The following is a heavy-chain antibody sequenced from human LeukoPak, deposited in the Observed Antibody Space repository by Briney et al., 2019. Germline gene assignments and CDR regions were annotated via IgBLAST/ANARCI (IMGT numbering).Heavy chain of an antibody. D-gene: IGHD1-26*01. J-gene: IGHJ4*02. CDR2: IWYDGSNK. CDR1: GFTFSSYG. CDR3: AKKWGQGKSDSGNYFDD. Sequence: PGRSLRLSCAASGFTFSSYGMHWVRQAPGKGLEWVAVIWYDGSNKYYADSVKGRFTISRDNSKNTLYLQLNSLRAEDTAVYYCAKKWGQGKSDSGNYFDDWGQGTLVTVSP. V-gene: IGHV3-33*06.